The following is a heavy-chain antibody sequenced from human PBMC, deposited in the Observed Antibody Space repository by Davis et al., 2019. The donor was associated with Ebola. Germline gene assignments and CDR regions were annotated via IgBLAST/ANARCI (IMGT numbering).Heavy chain of an antibody. CDR3: ARAPYYHDSSGYYYGDFDY. D-gene: IGHD3-22*01. Sequence: SETLSLTCAVYGGSFSGYYWSWIRQPPGKGLEWIGEINHSGNTNYNPSLKSRVTMSVDTSKNQFSLKLSSVTAADTAVYYCARAPYYHDSSGYYYGDFDYWGQGTLVTVSS. CDR2: INHSGNT. CDR1: GGSFSGYY. J-gene: IGHJ4*02. V-gene: IGHV4-34*01.